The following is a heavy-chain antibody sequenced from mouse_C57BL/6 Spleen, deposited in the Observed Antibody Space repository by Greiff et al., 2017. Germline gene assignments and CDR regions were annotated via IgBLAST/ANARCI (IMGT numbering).Heavy chain of an antibody. D-gene: IGHD1-1*01. Sequence: VQRVESGPGLVAPSQSLSITCPVSGFSLTSYGVDWVRQPPGKGLEWLGVIWGGGSTNYNSALMSRLSISKDNSKSQVFLNMNRLQTDDTAMYYCAKHSDYYGSSYGYFDVWGTGTTVTVSS. CDR2: IWGGGST. CDR3: AKHSDYYGSSYGYFDV. J-gene: IGHJ1*03. CDR1: GFSLTSYG. V-gene: IGHV2-9*01.